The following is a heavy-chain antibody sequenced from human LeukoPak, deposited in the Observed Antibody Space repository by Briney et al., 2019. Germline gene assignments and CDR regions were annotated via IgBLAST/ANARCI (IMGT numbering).Heavy chain of an antibody. J-gene: IGHJ4*02. CDR1: GFTFSSYW. Sequence: GGSLRLSCAASGFTFSSYWMSWVRQAPGKGLEWVANIKQDGSEKYYVDSVKGRFTISRDNAKNSLYLQMNSLRAEDTALYYCARAPGGYYDSSGYYRNWGQGTLVTVSS. V-gene: IGHV3-7*03. CDR3: ARAPGGYYDSSGYYRN. CDR2: IKQDGSEK. D-gene: IGHD3-22*01.